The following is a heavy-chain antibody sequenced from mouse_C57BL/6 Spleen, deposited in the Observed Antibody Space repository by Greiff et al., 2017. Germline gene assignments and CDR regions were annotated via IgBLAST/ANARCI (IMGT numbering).Heavy chain of an antibody. CDR3: ARDDGYLFFAY. CDR2: INPSSGYT. Sequence: QVQLQQSGAELARPGASVKMSCKASGYTFTSYSMHWVKQRPGQGLEWIGYINPSSGYTKYNQKFKDKATLTADKSSSTAYMQLSSLTSEDAAVYYCARDDGYLFFAYWGQGTLVTVSA. V-gene: IGHV1-4*01. J-gene: IGHJ3*01. CDR1: GYTFTSYS. D-gene: IGHD2-3*01.